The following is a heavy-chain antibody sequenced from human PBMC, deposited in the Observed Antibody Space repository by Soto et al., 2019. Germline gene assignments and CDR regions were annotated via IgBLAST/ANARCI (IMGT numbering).Heavy chain of an antibody. Sequence: QVQLVQSGAEVKKPGASVKVSCKASGYTFTGYYMHWVRQAPGQGLEWMGWINPNSGGTNYAQKFQGWVTMTRDTSISPAYMELSRLRSDDTAVYYCARAAYDYVWGSYRSPFDYWGQGTLVTVSS. D-gene: IGHD3-16*02. V-gene: IGHV1-2*04. CDR1: GYTFTGYY. J-gene: IGHJ4*02. CDR3: ARAAYDYVWGSYRSPFDY. CDR2: INPNSGGT.